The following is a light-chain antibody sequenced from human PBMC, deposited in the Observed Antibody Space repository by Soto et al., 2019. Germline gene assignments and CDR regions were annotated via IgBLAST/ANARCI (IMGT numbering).Light chain of an antibody. CDR1: QDINNY. J-gene: IGKJ2*01. CDR2: DAS. Sequence: DIQMTQSPSPLSASVGDRVTITCQASQDINNYLNWFQQKPGQAPKLLIYDASNLQTGVPSRFSGSGSGTDFTFTISSLQPEDIGTYYCQQYDNVPRTFGQGTRLEI. CDR3: QQYDNVPRT. V-gene: IGKV1-33*01.